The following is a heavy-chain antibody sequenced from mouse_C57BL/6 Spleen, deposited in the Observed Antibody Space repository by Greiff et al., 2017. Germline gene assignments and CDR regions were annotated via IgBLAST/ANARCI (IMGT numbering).Heavy chain of an antibody. D-gene: IGHD2-1*01. Sequence: VQLQQSGPELVKPGASVKISCKASGYSFTGYYMNWVKQSPEKSLEWIGEINPSTGGTTYNQKFKAKATLTVYKTSSTAYMQLKSLTSEDSAVYYCAVNGNYVAWFAYWGQGTLVTVSA. CDR3: AVNGNYVAWFAY. CDR1: GYSFTGYY. V-gene: IGHV1-42*01. J-gene: IGHJ3*01. CDR2: INPSTGGT.